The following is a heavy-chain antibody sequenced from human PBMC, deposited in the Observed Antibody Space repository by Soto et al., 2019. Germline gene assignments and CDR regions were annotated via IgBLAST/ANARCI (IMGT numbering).Heavy chain of an antibody. Sequence: EVQLVESGGGLVKPGGSLRLSCAASGFTFSSYSMNWVRQAPVKGLEWVSSISSSSSYIYYADSVKCRFTISRDNAKKTVYLQMNSLRADYTAVYYCARIRYSHHRYYFDYWGQGTLVTVSS. CDR1: GFTFSSYS. J-gene: IGHJ4*02. D-gene: IGHD3-9*01. CDR2: ISSSSSYI. CDR3: ARIRYSHHRYYFDY. V-gene: IGHV3-21*01.